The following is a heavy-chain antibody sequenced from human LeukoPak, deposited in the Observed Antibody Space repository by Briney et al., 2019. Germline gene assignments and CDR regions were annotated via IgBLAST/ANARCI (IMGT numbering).Heavy chain of an antibody. D-gene: IGHD6-19*01. Sequence: GRSLRLSCAASGFTFSSYAMHWVRQAPGKGLEWVAVISYDGSNKYYADSVKGRFTISRDNSKNTLYLQMNSLRAEDTAVYYCARVRLPWLVNDWGQGTLVTVSS. CDR3: ARVRLPWLVND. V-gene: IGHV3-30-3*01. CDR1: GFTFSSYA. J-gene: IGHJ4*02. CDR2: ISYDGSNK.